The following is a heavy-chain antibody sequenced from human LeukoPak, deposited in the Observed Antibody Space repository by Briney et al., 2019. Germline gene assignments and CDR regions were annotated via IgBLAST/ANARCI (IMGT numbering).Heavy chain of an antibody. CDR1: GGSISSGGYY. D-gene: IGHD3-10*01. CDR3: ARVGPNYYYIDV. J-gene: IGHJ6*03. CDR2: IYYSGST. Sequence: SETLSLTCTVSGGSISSGGYYWSWIRQHPGKGLEWNGYIYYSGSTYYNPSLKSRVTISVDTSKNQFSLKLSSVTAADTAVYYCARVGPNYYYIDVWGKGTTVTVSS. V-gene: IGHV4-31*03.